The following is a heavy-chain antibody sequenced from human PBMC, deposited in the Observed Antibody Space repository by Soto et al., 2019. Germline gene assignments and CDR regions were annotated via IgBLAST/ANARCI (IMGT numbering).Heavy chain of an antibody. V-gene: IGHV4-4*07. CDR2: IDGFGGT. CDR1: GGSISSFY. D-gene: IGHD3-16*01. J-gene: IGHJ4*02. CDR3: ARAEASSYASRHFHD. Sequence: QVQLQESGPGLVKSSETLSLTCTVSGGSISSFYWSWIRQPAGKGLELIARIDGFGGTNYYPSLKSRVTLSLVTSQKKFSLTLTAVTAADTAVYDCARAEASSYASRHFHDWGQGPLVTFSS.